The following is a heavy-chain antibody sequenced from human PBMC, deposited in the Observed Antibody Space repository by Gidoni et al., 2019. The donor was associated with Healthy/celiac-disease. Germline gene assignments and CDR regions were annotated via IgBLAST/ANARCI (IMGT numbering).Heavy chain of an antibody. D-gene: IGHD3-10*02. V-gene: IGHV2-70*15. CDR2: IDWDDDK. CDR3: ARHVRARGAPFIDY. Sequence: QVTLRESGPALVKPTQTLTLTCTFSGFSLSTSGMCVSWIRQPPGKALERLARIDWDDDKYYSTSLKTRLTISKDTSKNQVVLTMTNMDPVDTATYYCARHVRARGAPFIDYWGQGTLVTVSS. CDR1: GFSLSTSGMC. J-gene: IGHJ4*02.